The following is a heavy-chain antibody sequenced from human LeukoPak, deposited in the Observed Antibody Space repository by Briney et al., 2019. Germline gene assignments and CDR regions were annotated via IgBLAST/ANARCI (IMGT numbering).Heavy chain of an antibody. CDR1: GFTFSSYW. CDR3: ARKPRGVLRYFDWLLY. Sequence: GGSLRLSCAASGFTFSSYWMHWVRQAPGKGLVWVSRINSDGSSTSYADSVKGRFTVSRDNAKNTLYLQMNSLRAEDTAVYYCARKPRGVLRYFDWLLYWGQGTLVTVSS. J-gene: IGHJ4*02. V-gene: IGHV3-74*01. D-gene: IGHD3-9*01. CDR2: INSDGSST.